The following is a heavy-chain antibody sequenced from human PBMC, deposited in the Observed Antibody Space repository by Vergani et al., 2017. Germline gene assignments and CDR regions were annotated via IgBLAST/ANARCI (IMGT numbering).Heavy chain of an antibody. CDR1: GFTFSSYS. Sequence: EVQLVESGGGLVKPGGSLRLSCAASGFTFSSYSMNWVRQAPGKGLEWVSSISSSSIYIYSADSVKGRFTISRDNAKNSLYLKMNSLRAEDTAVYYCARDGTYDSSGDYDYWGQGTLVTVSS. CDR3: ARDGTYDSSGDYDY. CDR2: ISSSSIYI. J-gene: IGHJ4*02. D-gene: IGHD3-22*01. V-gene: IGHV3-21*01.